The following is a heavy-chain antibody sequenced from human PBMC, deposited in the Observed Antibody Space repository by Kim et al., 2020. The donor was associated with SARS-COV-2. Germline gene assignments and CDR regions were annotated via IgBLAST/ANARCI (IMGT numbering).Heavy chain of an antibody. CDR2: ISWNSGSI. J-gene: IGHJ6*02. CDR1: GFTFDDYA. V-gene: IGHV3-9*01. Sequence: GGSLRLSCAASGFTFDDYAMHWVRQAPGKGLEWVSGISWNSGSIGYADSVKGRFTISRDNAKNSLYLQMNSLRAEDTALYYCAKQIYYYYGMDVWGQGTT. CDR3: AKQIYYYYGMDV.